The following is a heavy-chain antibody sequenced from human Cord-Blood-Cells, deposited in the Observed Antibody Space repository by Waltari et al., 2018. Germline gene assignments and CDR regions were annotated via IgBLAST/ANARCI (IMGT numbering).Heavy chain of an antibody. CDR1: GFTFSSYW. CDR2: INSDGSST. Sequence: EVQLVESGGGLVQPGGSLRLSCAASGFTFSSYWMHWVRQAPGKGLVWVSRINSDGSSTSYADSVKGRFTISRDNAKNTLYLQMNSLRAEDTAVYYCARDRATYYYDSSGYYGWYFDLWGRGTLVTVSS. V-gene: IGHV3-74*01. CDR3: ARDRATYYYDSSGYYGWYFDL. J-gene: IGHJ2*01. D-gene: IGHD3-22*01.